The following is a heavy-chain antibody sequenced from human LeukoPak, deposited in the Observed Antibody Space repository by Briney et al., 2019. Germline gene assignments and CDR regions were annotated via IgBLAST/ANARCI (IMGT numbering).Heavy chain of an antibody. V-gene: IGHV3-7*01. D-gene: IGHD6-19*01. CDR2: IKPDGSVT. J-gene: IGHJ6*03. CDR3: ARDSGWANMDV. Sequence: GGSLRLSCAASEFSVGSNYMTWVRQAPGKGLEWVAMIKPDGSVTKYVESVKGRFIISRDNAKNSQSLQMNSLTADDAAVYYCARDSGWANMDVWGKGTTVTISS. CDR1: EFSVGSNY.